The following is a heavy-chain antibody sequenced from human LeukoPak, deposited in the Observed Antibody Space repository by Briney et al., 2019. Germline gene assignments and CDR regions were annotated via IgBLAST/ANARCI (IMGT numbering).Heavy chain of an antibody. CDR1: GFTFSSYG. CDR3: ARTDRIAVAAPSYYHY. J-gene: IGHJ4*02. V-gene: IGHV3-33*03. CDR2: IWYDGSNK. Sequence: GRSLRLSCAASGFTFSSYGMHWVRQAPGKGLEWVAVIWYDGSNKYYADSVKGRFTISRDNAKNTLYLQMNSLRAEDTAVYYCARTDRIAVAAPSYYHYWGQGTLVTVSS. D-gene: IGHD6-19*01.